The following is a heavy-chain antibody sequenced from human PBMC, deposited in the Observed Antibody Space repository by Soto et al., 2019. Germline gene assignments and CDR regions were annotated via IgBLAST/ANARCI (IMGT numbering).Heavy chain of an antibody. V-gene: IGHV1-8*01. CDR3: ARAPTIFGVVINYYYYYYMDV. D-gene: IGHD3-3*01. CDR1: GYTFTSYD. J-gene: IGHJ6*03. CDR2: MNPNSGNT. Sequence: ASVKVSCKASGYTFTSYDINWVRQATGQGLEWMGWMNPNSGNTGYAQKFQGRVTMTRNTSISTAYMELSSLRSEDTAVYYCARAPTIFGVVINYYYYYYMDVWGKGTTVTVPS.